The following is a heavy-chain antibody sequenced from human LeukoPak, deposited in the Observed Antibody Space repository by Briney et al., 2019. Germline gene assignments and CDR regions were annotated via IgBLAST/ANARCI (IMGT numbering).Heavy chain of an antibody. CDR2: IYHSGST. Sequence: SDTLSLTCAVSGYSISSGHYWGWIRQPPGKGLEWIGSIYHSGSTYYNPSLKSRVTISVDTSKNQFSLKLSSVTAADTAVYYCARDSSGWYKDYWGQGTLVTVSS. CDR3: ARDSSGWYKDY. J-gene: IGHJ4*02. CDR1: GYSISSGHY. V-gene: IGHV4-38-2*02. D-gene: IGHD6-19*01.